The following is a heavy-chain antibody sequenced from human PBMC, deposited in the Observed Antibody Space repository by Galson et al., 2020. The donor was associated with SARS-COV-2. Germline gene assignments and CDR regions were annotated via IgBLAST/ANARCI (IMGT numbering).Heavy chain of an antibody. CDR3: ARDFWSGSLDENWFDP. J-gene: IGHJ5*02. CDR2: IYYSGST. V-gene: IGHV4-59*01. D-gene: IGHD3-3*01. Sequence: SETLSLTCTVSGGSISSYYWSWIRQPPGKGLEWIGYIYYSGSTNYNPSLKSRVTISVDTSKNQFSLKLNSVTAADTAVYYCARDFWSGSLDENWFDPWGQGTLVTVSA. CDR1: GGSISSYY.